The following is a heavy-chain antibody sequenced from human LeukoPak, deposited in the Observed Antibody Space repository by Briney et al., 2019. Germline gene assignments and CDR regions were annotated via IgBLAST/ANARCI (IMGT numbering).Heavy chain of an antibody. Sequence: PSETLSLTCTVSGGSISSYYWSWIRQPPGKGLEWIGYIHYSGSTNYNPSLKSRVTISVDTSKNQFSLELSSVTAADTAVYYCARVTEVVGATEELGQYYFDYWGRGTLVTVSS. CDR3: ARVTEVVGATEELGQYYFDY. J-gene: IGHJ4*02. D-gene: IGHD1-26*01. CDR1: GGSISSYY. V-gene: IGHV4-59*01. CDR2: IHYSGST.